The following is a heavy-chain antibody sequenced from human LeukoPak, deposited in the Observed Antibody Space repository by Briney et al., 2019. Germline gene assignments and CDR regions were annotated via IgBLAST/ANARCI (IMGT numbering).Heavy chain of an antibody. Sequence: SETLSLTCTVSGGAISANYWNLIRQPAGKGLEWIGRIYASGSTNYNPSLKSRVTMSVDTSKNQFSLKLNSVTAADTAVYYCAKGSGWYGYWGQGILVTVSS. CDR2: IYASGST. D-gene: IGHD6-19*01. V-gene: IGHV4-4*07. CDR1: GGAISANY. J-gene: IGHJ4*02. CDR3: AKGSGWYGY.